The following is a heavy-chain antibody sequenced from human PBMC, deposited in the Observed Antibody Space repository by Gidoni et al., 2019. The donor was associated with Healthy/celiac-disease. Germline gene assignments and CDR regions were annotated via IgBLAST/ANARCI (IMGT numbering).Heavy chain of an antibody. Sequence: QLQLQESGPGLVKPSETPSLTCTVSGGSTISCRYSWGWIRQPPWMGLEWIGSIYYSGSTYYNPSLKSRVTISVDTSKNQFSLKLSSVTAADTAVYYCARHSDEYSGSYPYYFDYWGQGTLVTVSS. CDR2: IYYSGST. D-gene: IGHD1-26*01. CDR1: GGSTISCRYS. CDR3: ARHSDEYSGSYPYYFDY. V-gene: IGHV4-39*01. J-gene: IGHJ4*02.